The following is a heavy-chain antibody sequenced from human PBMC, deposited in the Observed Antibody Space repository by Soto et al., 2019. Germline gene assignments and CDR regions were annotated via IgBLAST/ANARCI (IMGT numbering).Heavy chain of an antibody. CDR1: GFNIKTHW. J-gene: IGHJ4*02. D-gene: IGHD1-26*01. Sequence: GGPLRLSCTAFGFNIKTHWMHWVRQAPGKGLVWVSRIYFDGITTNYADSVKGRLTVSRDNAKNTVYLHVNTLRDEDTAVYYCARGGAMGVDYWGQGTLVTVSS. CDR2: IYFDGITT. CDR3: ARGGAMGVDY. V-gene: IGHV3-74*01.